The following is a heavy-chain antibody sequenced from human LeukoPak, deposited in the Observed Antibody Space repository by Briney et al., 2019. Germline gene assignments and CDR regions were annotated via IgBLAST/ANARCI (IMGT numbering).Heavy chain of an antibody. D-gene: IGHD2-15*01. V-gene: IGHV4-59*01. Sequence: SATLSLTCTVSGGSISSYYWSWLRQPPGKGLEWIGYIHYTGSTNYNPSLKSRVTISVDTSKNQFSLKLSSVTAADTAVYYCAVAFRPFYFDYWGQGTLVTVSS. J-gene: IGHJ4*02. CDR3: AVAFRPFYFDY. CDR2: IHYTGST. CDR1: GGSISSYY.